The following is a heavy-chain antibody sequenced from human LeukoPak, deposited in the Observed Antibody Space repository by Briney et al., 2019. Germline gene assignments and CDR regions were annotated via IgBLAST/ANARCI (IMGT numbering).Heavy chain of an antibody. V-gene: IGHV4-59*01. CDR3: AGVYCDFWSGYLGGYFDY. CDR2: IYYSGST. J-gene: IGHJ4*02. Sequence: SETLSLTCTVSGGSISSYYWSWIRQPPGKGLEWIGYIYYSGSTNYNPSLKSRVTISVDTSKNQFSLKLSSVTAADTAVYYCAGVYCDFWSGYLGGYFDYWGQGTLVTVSS. D-gene: IGHD3-3*01. CDR1: GGSISSYY.